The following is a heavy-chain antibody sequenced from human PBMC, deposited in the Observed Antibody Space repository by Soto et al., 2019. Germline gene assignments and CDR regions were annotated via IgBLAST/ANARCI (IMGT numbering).Heavy chain of an antibody. J-gene: IGHJ4*02. CDR2: RYYSGNT. Sequence: HVQLQESGPGPATPSQTLSLSCTVSGVSITSGSYYWTWVRQSPGKGLEWIGYRYYSGNTYYNPSLTRRASISVDTSNNQFFLKLTSVTAAATAVYFCARGGYDTSGQSFIGWGPDCWGQGTLVTVSS. V-gene: IGHV4-30-4*01. CDR1: GVSITSGSYY. D-gene: IGHD3-22*01. CDR3: ARGGYDTSGQSFIGWGPDC.